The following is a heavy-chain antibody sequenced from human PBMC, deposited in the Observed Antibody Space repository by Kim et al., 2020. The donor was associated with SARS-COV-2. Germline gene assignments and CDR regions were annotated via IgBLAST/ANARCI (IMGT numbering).Heavy chain of an antibody. CDR2: ISWNSGKI. Sequence: GGSLRLSCAASGFTFDDYGMHWVRQAPGKGLEWVSSISWNSGKIQYADSVKGRFTISRDNAKNSLYLQMNSLIIEDTAFYYCAKEILSRFSSLPLAGGDFDYWGQGALVIVSS. J-gene: IGHJ4*02. D-gene: IGHD6-19*01. CDR1: GFTFDDYG. V-gene: IGHV3-9*01. CDR3: AKEILSRFSSLPLAGGDFDY.